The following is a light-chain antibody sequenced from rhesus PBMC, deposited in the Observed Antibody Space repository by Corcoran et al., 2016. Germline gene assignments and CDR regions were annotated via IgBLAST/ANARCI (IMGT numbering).Light chain of an antibody. V-gene: IGKV1-33*02. CDR1: QGISKD. J-gene: IGKJ4*01. CDR3: QQHNSYPLT. CDR2: DAS. Sequence: DIQMTQSPSSLSASVGDTVTITCQASQGISKDLAWYQQNPGNAPKLLIYDASTLQSGVPSRFSGSGSGTEFTITISSLQPEDFATYYCQQHNSYPLTFGGGTKVELK.